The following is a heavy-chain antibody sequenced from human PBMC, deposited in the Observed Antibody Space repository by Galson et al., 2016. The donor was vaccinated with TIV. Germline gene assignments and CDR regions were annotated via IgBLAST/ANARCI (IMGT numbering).Heavy chain of an antibody. CDR3: ARVRGSYDFEY. J-gene: IGHJ4*02. D-gene: IGHD1-26*01. CDR2: IPYDGYNK. Sequence: SLRLSCAASGFTFGSYDMHWVRQAPGKGLEWVAVIPYDGYNKNYADSVKGRFTISRDNFKSTLYLQIDSLRVEDTAVYYCARVRGSYDFEYWGQGTLVTVSS. V-gene: IGHV3-30-3*01. CDR1: GFTFGSYD.